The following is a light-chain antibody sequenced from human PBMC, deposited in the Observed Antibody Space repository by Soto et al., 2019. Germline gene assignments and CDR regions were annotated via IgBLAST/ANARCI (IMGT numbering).Light chain of an antibody. Sequence: EIVLTQSPGTLSLSPGDRATLSCRASQSVTNNYLAWYQQKPGQAPRLLIYDASGRATGIPDRFSGSGSGTDFTLTISRLEPEDFAVYYCQQCSHSPLTFGGGTKVEIK. CDR3: QQCSHSPLT. V-gene: IGKV3-20*01. CDR2: DAS. CDR1: QSVTNNY. J-gene: IGKJ4*01.